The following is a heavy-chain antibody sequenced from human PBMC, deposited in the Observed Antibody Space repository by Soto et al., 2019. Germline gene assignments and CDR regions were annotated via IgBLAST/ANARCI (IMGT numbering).Heavy chain of an antibody. V-gene: IGHV4-61*01. CDR3: AREIMGARYGLDV. Sequence: SETLSLTCTVSGVPVSSGSYYWSWIRQPPGKGLEWIGYVYYSGNTNYNPSLKSRVTVSMDTSDNQFSLRLTSVTAADTAVYYCAREIMGARYGLDVWGQGTTVTVSS. D-gene: IGHD2-8*01. CDR1: GVPVSSGSYY. J-gene: IGHJ6*02. CDR2: VYYSGNT.